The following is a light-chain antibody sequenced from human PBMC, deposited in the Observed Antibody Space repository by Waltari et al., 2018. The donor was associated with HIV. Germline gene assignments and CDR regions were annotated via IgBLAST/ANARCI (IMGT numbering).Light chain of an antibody. CDR3: QQHNTYPLT. J-gene: IGKJ3*01. V-gene: IGKV1-9*01. CDR2: AAS. Sequence: DILLTPSPPFLSASVGDRVTISCRASQGIRNYLACFQQKPGRAPKLLIFAASTLQSRVPSRFSGSGSGTQFTLTISSLQPEDFATYYCQQHNTYPLTFGPGT. CDR1: QGIRNY.